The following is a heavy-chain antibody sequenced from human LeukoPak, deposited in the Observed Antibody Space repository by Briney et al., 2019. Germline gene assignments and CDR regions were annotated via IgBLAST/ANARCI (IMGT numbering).Heavy chain of an antibody. V-gene: IGHV4-59*01. J-gene: IGHJ3*02. CDR1: GASMTSDY. CDR2: VYHSGTT. Sequence: SETLSLTCTVSGASMTSDYWSWIRQPPGKGLEWIGYVYHSGTTHYSPSLESRVTISMDTSKNQFSLKLRSVTAADTAVYYCARRGVVIDNDAFDIWGQGTMVTVSS. CDR3: ARRGVVIDNDAFDI. D-gene: IGHD3-3*01.